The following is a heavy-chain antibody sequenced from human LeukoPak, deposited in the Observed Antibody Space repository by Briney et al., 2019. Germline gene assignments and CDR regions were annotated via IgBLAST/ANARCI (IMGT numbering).Heavy chain of an antibody. CDR3: ARDDPQHCSSTSCSEGVGY. Sequence: SETLSLTCTVSGGSISSYYWSWIRQPAGKGLEWIGRIYTSGSTNYNPSLKSRVTISVDTSKNQFSLKLSSVTAADTAVYYCARDDPQHCSSTSCSEGVGYWGQGTLVTVSS. D-gene: IGHD2-2*01. J-gene: IGHJ4*02. V-gene: IGHV4-4*07. CDR1: GGSISSYY. CDR2: IYTSGST.